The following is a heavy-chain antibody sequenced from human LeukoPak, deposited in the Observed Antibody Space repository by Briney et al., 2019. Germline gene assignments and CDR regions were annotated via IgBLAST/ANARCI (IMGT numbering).Heavy chain of an antibody. CDR1: GFTFSTHG. CDR3: ARGMRGRGVFDY. CDR2: IRYDGINK. J-gene: IGHJ4*02. D-gene: IGHD3-16*01. Sequence: PGGSLRLSCAASGFTFSTHGMHWVRQAPGKGLEWVAFIRYDGINKYYADSVKGRFTISRDNSKNTLYLQMNSLRAEDTAVYYCARGMRGRGVFDYWGQGTLVTVSS. V-gene: IGHV3-30*02.